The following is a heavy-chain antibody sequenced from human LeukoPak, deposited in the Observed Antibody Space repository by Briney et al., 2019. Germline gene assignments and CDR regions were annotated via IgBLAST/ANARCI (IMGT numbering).Heavy chain of an antibody. J-gene: IGHJ6*03. V-gene: IGHV3-23*01. D-gene: IGHD4-17*01. CDR1: GFTFSSYA. CDR2: ISGSGGST. Sequence: PGGSLRLSCAASGFTFSSYAMSWVRQAPGKGLEWVSAISGSGGSTYYADSVKGRFTISRDNSKNTLYLQMNSLRAEDTAVYYCAKWGRTTVTTSSLMSYYYYMDVWGKGTTVTVSS. CDR3: AKWGRTTVTTSSLMSYYYYMDV.